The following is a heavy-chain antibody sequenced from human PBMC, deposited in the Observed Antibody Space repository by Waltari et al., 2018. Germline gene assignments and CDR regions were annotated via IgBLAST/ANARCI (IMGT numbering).Heavy chain of an antibody. J-gene: IGHJ5*02. CDR2: INHSGNT. V-gene: IGHV4-34*01. CDR3: ARALPRITIFGVVIIGNWFDP. Sequence: QVQLQQWGAGLLKPSETLSLTCAVYGGSFSGYYWSWIRQPPGKGLEWIGEINHSGNTNHNPSLKVRGTISVDTSKNQFSLKLSSVTAADTAVYYCARALPRITIFGVVIIGNWFDPWGQGTLVTVSS. D-gene: IGHD3-3*01. CDR1: GGSFSGYY.